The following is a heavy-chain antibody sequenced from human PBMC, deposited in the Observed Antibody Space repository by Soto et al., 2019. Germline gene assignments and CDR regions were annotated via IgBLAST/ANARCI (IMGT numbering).Heavy chain of an antibody. CDR2: ISNYGGST. CDR3: AKHYDILTGYYTGYYYYYMDV. D-gene: IGHD3-9*01. V-gene: IGHV3-23*01. Sequence: EVQLLESGGGLVQPGGSLRLSCAASGFTFSNNAMSWVRQAPGKGLEWVSAISNYGGSTYYADSVTGRFTISRNSSKNTLYLQMNSLRAEDTAVYYSAKHYDILTGYYTGYYYYYMDVWGKGTTVTVSS. CDR1: GFTFSNNA. J-gene: IGHJ6*03.